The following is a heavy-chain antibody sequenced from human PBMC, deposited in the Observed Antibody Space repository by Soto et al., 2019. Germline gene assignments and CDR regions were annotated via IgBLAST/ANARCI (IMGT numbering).Heavy chain of an antibody. Sequence: QVQLVQSGAEVKKPGASVKVSCKASGYTFTGYYMHWVRQAPGQGLEWMGWINPNSGGTNYAQKFQGWVTMTRDTSISTAYMELSRLRSDDTAVYYCARGDDYIWGSYRYTSLWDYWGQGTLVTVSS. V-gene: IGHV1-2*04. CDR3: ARGDDYIWGSYRYTSLWDY. CDR2: INPNSGGT. D-gene: IGHD3-16*02. CDR1: GYTFTGYY. J-gene: IGHJ4*02.